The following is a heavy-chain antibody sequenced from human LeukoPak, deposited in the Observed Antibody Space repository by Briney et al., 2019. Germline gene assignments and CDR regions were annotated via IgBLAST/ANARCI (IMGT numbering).Heavy chain of an antibody. Sequence: SETLSLTCAVYGGSFSGYYWSWIRQPPGKGLEWIGEINHSGSTNYNPSLKSRVTISVDTSKNQFSLKLSSATAADTAVYYCARVAWLVPKHNWFDPWGQGTLVTVSS. D-gene: IGHD6-19*01. CDR1: GGSFSGYY. J-gene: IGHJ5*02. CDR3: ARVAWLVPKHNWFDP. V-gene: IGHV4-34*01. CDR2: INHSGST.